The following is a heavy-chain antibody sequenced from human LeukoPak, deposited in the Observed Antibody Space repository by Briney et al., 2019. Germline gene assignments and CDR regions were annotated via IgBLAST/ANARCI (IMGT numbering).Heavy chain of an antibody. D-gene: IGHD5-18*01. CDR1: GFTFSSSW. V-gene: IGHV3-74*01. J-gene: IGHJ4*02. CDR3: ARIRGSNYGYSFDY. Sequence: GGPLRLSSAASGFTFSSSWMLWFPHDPGMGMVWGSLINTDGSKTNYVDSAKGRFTISRDNAKNSLYLQMNSLRAEDTAVYYCARIRGSNYGYSFDYWGQGTLVTVSS. CDR2: INTDGSKT.